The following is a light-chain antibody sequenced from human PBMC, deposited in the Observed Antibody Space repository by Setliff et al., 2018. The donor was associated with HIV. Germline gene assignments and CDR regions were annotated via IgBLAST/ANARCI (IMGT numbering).Light chain of an antibody. Sequence: SYELTQPPSVSVAPGKTARITCGGNNIGSKSVHWYQQKPGQAPVRVGYDDNDRPSGIPERFSGSNSGNTATLTISRVEAGDEADYYCQVWDSSSDHHVFGTGTKV. CDR2: DDN. CDR1: NIGSKS. CDR3: QVWDSSSDHHV. V-gene: IGLV3-21*03. J-gene: IGLJ1*01.